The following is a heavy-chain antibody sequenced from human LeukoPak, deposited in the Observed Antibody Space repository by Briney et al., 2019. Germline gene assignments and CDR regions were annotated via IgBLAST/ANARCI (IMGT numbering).Heavy chain of an antibody. CDR2: ISAYNGNT. Sequence: GASVKVSCKASGYTFTSYGISWVRQAPGQGLEWMGWISAYNGNTNYAQKLQGRVTMTTDTSTSTAYMELRSLRSDGTAVYYCARDGIVVVPAAPLDYWGQGTLVTVSS. V-gene: IGHV1-18*01. D-gene: IGHD2-2*01. CDR1: GYTFTSYG. J-gene: IGHJ4*02. CDR3: ARDGIVVVPAAPLDY.